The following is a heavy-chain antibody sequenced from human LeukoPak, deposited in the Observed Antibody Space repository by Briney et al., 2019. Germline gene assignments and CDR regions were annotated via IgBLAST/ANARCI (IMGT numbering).Heavy chain of an antibody. CDR1: GFTFSSYA. V-gene: IGHV3-23*01. CDR3: AIGLRRGYSYGYRLLDY. J-gene: IGHJ4*02. Sequence: GGSLRLSCAASGFTFSSYAMSWVRQAPGKGLEWVSAISGSGGSTYYADSVKGRFTISRDNSKNTLYLQMNSLRAEDTAVYYCAIGLRRGYSYGYRLLDYWGQGTLVTVSS. CDR2: ISGSGGST. D-gene: IGHD5-18*01.